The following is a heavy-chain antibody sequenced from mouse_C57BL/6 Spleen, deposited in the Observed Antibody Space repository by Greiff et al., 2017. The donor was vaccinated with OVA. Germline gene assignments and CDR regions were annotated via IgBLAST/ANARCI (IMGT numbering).Heavy chain of an antibody. D-gene: IGHD2-4*01. CDR3: TRRGGIYYDYDGYAMDY. CDR1: GFTFSDAW. Sequence: AGGSVKLSCAASGFTFSDAWMDWVRQSPEKGLEWVAEIRNKANNHATYYAESVKGRFTISRDDSKSSVYLQMNSLRAEDTGIYYCTRRGGIYYDYDGYAMDYWGQGTSVTVSS. CDR2: IRNKANNHAT. V-gene: IGHV6-6*01. J-gene: IGHJ4*01.